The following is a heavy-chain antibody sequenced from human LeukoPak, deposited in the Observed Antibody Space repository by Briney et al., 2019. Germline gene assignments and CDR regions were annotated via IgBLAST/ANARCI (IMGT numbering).Heavy chain of an antibody. CDR3: TRTAQYTCFDP. Sequence: GGSLRLSCAASGFTFSSYSMSWVRHAPGKGLEWGSAISGSGGTTIYADSVKGRFTISRDNSKNTLYLQIDSLRAEDTAIYYVTRTAQYTCFDPWGQGTLVTVSS. CDR2: ISGSGGTT. D-gene: IGHD1-7*01. J-gene: IGHJ5*02. V-gene: IGHV3-23*01. CDR1: GFTFSSYS.